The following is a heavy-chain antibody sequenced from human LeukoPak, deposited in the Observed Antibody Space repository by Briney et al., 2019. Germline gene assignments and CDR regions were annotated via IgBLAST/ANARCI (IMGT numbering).Heavy chain of an antibody. D-gene: IGHD5-12*01. CDR2: ISGRTGAT. V-gene: IGHV3-23*01. CDR1: GFTFTTNA. Sequence: PGGSLRLSCAASGFTFTTNAMSWVRQAPGKGLEGVSAISGRTGATYYADSEKGRFTISRDNSKSTLYLQIDSLRAEDTAVYYCAKCGNSGCHLIDYWGQGTLVTVSS. J-gene: IGHJ4*02. CDR3: AKCGNSGCHLIDY.